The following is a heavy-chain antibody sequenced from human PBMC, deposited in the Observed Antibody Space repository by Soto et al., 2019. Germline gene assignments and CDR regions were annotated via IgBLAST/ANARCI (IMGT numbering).Heavy chain of an antibody. CDR1: GFTFSNAW. CDR3: TILDCSRSSCYDGFDY. CDR2: IKSKTDGGTT. J-gene: IGHJ4*02. D-gene: IGHD2-2*01. Sequence: EVQLVESGGGLVKPGGSLRLSCAASGFTFSNAWMNWVRQAPGKGLEWVGRIKSKTDGGTTDYAAPVKGRFTISRYDSTNTLYLQMNSLKTEDPAVYYCTILDCSRSSCYDGFDYWGQGTLVTFSS. V-gene: IGHV3-15*07.